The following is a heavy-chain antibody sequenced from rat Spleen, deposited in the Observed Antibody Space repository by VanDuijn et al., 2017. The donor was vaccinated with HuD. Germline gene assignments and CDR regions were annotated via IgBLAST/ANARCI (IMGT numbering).Heavy chain of an antibody. CDR1: GFTFSDYY. CDR3: ARHGYTTDYLNWFAY. Sequence: EVQLVESDGGLVQPGRSLKLSCAASGFTFSDYYMAWVRQAPTKGLEWVATISYDGSSTYYRDSVKGRFTISRDNAKSTLYLQMDSLRSEDTATYYCARHGYTTDYLNWFAYWGQGTLVTVSS. CDR2: ISYDGSST. V-gene: IGHV5-29*01. J-gene: IGHJ3*01. D-gene: IGHD1-6*01.